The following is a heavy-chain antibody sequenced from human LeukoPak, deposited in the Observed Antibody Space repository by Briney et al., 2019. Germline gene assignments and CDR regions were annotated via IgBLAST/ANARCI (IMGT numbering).Heavy chain of an antibody. J-gene: IGHJ6*03. CDR1: GLTFSSYE. Sequence: GGSLRLSCAASGLTFSSYEMNWVRQAPGKGLEWVSYISSSGSTIYYADSVKGRFTISRDNAKNSLYLQMNSLRAEDTAVYYCARARGGSGYYYVNRKSYYMDVWGKGTTVTVSS. CDR2: ISSSGSTI. D-gene: IGHD3-22*01. V-gene: IGHV3-48*03. CDR3: ARARGGSGYYYVNRKSYYMDV.